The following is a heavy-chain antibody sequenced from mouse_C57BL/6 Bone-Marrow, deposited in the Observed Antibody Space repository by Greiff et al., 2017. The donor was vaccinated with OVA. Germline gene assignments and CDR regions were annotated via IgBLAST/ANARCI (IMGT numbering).Heavy chain of an antibody. CDR1: GFTFSDYY. Sequence: EVKVVESGGGLVQPGGSLKLSCAASGFTFSDYYMYWVRQTPEKRLEWVAYISNGGGSTYYPDTVKGRFTISSDNAKNTLYLQMSRLKSEDTAMYYCARHYYGFFDYWGQGTTLTVSS. CDR3: ARHYYGFFDY. D-gene: IGHD1-1*01. J-gene: IGHJ2*01. CDR2: ISNGGGST. V-gene: IGHV5-12*01.